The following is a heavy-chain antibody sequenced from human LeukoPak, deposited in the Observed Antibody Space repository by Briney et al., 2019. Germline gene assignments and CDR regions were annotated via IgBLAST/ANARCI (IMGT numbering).Heavy chain of an antibody. Sequence: GGSLKLSCTASGFTLSSYEMNWVRQAPGKGPEWISYIGSGGTSIFYADSAKGRFTISRDSAENSLYLQMSTLRAEDTAIYYCARGYGGYDKWGQGTLVTVSS. J-gene: IGHJ4*02. V-gene: IGHV3-48*03. CDR1: GFTLSSYE. CDR2: IGSGGTSI. CDR3: ARGYGGYDK. D-gene: IGHD5-12*01.